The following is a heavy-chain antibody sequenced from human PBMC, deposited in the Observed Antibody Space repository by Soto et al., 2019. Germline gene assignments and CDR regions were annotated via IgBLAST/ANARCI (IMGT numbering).Heavy chain of an antibody. D-gene: IGHD3-9*01. Sequence: GESLKISCKGSGYSFTSYWIGWVRQMPGKGLEWMGIIYPGDSDTRYSPYFRGQVTMSADKSTSTVYLQWSSLKASDTAMYYCASNYLTGEPTDAFATWGQGPMVTVPS. CDR3: ASNYLTGEPTDAFAT. CDR2: IYPGDSDT. V-gene: IGHV5-51*01. CDR1: GYSFTSYW. J-gene: IGHJ3*02.